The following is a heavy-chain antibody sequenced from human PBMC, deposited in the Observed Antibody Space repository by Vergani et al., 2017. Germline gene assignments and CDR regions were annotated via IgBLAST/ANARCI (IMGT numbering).Heavy chain of an antibody. D-gene: IGHD4-17*01. CDR2: IIPIFGTA. CDR1: GGTFSSYA. Sequence: QVQLVQSGAEVKKPGSSVKVSCKASGGTFSSYAISWVRQAPGQGLEWMGGIIPIFGTANYAQKLQGRVTITADESTSTAYMEMSSLRSENTAVYYCAGVDYGAYEPYDSDDGMDVWGQGTTVTVSS. CDR3: AGVDYGAYEPYDSDDGMDV. J-gene: IGHJ6*02. V-gene: IGHV1-69*12.